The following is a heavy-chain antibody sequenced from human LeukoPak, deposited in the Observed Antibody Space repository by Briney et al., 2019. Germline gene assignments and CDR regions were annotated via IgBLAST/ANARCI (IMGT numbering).Heavy chain of an antibody. Sequence: KPSETLSLTCTVSGGSISTSSYYWGWVRQPPGKGLEWIGNIFYSGSTYYSPSLKSRVTISLDTSRNQSSLKLNSVTGTDTAVYYCAKSNGYGLVGIWGQGTMVTVSP. CDR2: IFYSGST. D-gene: IGHD3-10*01. CDR1: GGSISTSSYY. J-gene: IGHJ3*02. CDR3: AKSNGYGLVGI. V-gene: IGHV4-39*07.